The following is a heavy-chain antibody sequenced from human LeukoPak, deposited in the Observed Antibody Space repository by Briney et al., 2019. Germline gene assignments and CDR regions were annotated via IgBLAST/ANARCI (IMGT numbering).Heavy chain of an antibody. J-gene: IGHJ4*02. CDR3: ARVALGGTALDY. D-gene: IGHD3-16*01. Sequence: PGGSLTLSCAASGFTFSNFWMTWVRQAPGKGLEWVANIKQDGSEKYYVDSVKGRFTISRDNAKKSLYLQMNSLRAEGTAVYYCARVALGGTALDYWGQGTLVTVSS. CDR1: GFTFSNFW. V-gene: IGHV3-7*01. CDR2: IKQDGSEK.